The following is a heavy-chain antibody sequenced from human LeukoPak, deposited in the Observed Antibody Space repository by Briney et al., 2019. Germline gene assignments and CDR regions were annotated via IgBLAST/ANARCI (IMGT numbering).Heavy chain of an antibody. CDR2: IVVGSGNT. CDR1: GFTFTSSA. D-gene: IGHD2-21*01. V-gene: IGHV1-58*02. CDR3: AANTPRVVREDAFDI. J-gene: IGHJ3*02. Sequence: VKSSCKASGFTFTSSAMQWVRQTRGQGLEWIGWIVVGSGNTNYAQKFQDSITITRDMSTSTAYMELSSLRSEDTAVYYCAANTPRVVREDAFDIWDQGTMATVTS.